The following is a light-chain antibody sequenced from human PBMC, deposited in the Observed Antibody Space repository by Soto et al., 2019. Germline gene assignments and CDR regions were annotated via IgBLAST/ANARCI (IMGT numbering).Light chain of an antibody. V-gene: IGLV1-47*01. CDR2: KNN. CDR1: SSNIGTNY. CDR3: AAWDDSLSGWV. Sequence: QSAVTQQTSTSGTPGQRVTISCSGSSSNIGTNYVYWYQQVPGTAPKLLISKNNQRPSGVPDRFSGSKSGPLASLAISGLRSEDEADYYCAAWDDSLSGWVFGGGTKVTVL. J-gene: IGLJ3*02.